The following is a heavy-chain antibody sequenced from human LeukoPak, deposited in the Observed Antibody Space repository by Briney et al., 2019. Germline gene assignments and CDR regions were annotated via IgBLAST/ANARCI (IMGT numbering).Heavy chain of an antibody. CDR3: GREIPGGTTSLDC. CDR1: GFTFSNYW. CDR2: IKEDGSDR. D-gene: IGHD1-7*01. Sequence: GGSLRLSCAASGFTFSNYWMSWVRQAPGKGLEWVANIKEDGSDRNYVDSVRGRFTISRDNAKNALYLQMNSLRAEDTAVYYCGREIPGGTTSLDCWGQGTVVTVSS. V-gene: IGHV3-7*04. J-gene: IGHJ4*02.